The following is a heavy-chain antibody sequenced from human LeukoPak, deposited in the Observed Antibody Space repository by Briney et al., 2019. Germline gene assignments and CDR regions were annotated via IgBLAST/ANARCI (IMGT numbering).Heavy chain of an antibody. CDR3: ASPTLYGDYAGEYYFDY. J-gene: IGHJ4*02. Sequence: SVKVSCKASGSTFSSYAISWVRQAPGQGLEWMGGIIPIFGTENYAQKFQGRVTITADESTSPAYMELSSLRSEDTAVYYGASPTLYGDYAGEYYFDYWGQGTLVTVSS. CDR2: IIPIFGTE. CDR1: GSTFSSYA. V-gene: IGHV1-69*13. D-gene: IGHD4-17*01.